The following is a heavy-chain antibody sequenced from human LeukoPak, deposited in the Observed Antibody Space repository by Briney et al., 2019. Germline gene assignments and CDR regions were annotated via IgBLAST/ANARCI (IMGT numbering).Heavy chain of an antibody. Sequence: GGSLRLSCAAFGFTFSSYWMSWVRQAPGKGLEWVANIKQDGSEKYYVDSVKGRFTISRDNAKNSLYLQMNSLRAEDTAVYYCARENGGAAAGTFDYWGQGTLVTVSS. CDR2: IKQDGSEK. CDR3: ARENGGAAAGTFDY. V-gene: IGHV3-7*01. D-gene: IGHD6-13*01. CDR1: GFTFSSYW. J-gene: IGHJ4*02.